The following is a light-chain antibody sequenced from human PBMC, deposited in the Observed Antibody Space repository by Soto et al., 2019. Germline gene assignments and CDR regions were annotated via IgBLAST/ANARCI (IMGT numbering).Light chain of an antibody. V-gene: IGLV2-14*01. J-gene: IGLJ2*01. CDR1: SSDVGGYNY. CDR2: EVS. Sequence: QSALTQPASVSGSPGQSITISCTGTSSDVGGYNYVSWYQQHPGKPPKLMIYEVSNRPSGVSNRFSGSKSGNTASLTISGLQAEDEADYYCSSYTSSSTPYVVFGGGTKLTVL. CDR3: SSYTSSSTPYVV.